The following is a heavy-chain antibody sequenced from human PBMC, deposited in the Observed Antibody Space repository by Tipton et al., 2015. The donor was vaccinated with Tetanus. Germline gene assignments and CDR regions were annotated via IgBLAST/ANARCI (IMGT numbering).Heavy chain of an antibody. J-gene: IGHJ4*02. V-gene: IGHV4-39*07. CDR2: IYYNGNT. CDR3: VRGRGLGAYSYGFEY. Sequence: TLSLTCIVSGGSLFSGSFYWAWIRQPPGKGLEWIGNIYYNGNTYYLSSLKTRATISADTSKNQFSLSLTSVTAADTAVYYCVRGRGLGAYSYGFEYWGRGALVTVSS. CDR1: GGSLFSGSFY. D-gene: IGHD5-18*01.